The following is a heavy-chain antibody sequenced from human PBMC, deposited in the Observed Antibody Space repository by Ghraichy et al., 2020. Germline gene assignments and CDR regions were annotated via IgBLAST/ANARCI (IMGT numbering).Heavy chain of an antibody. CDR3: AKDRGLGSHYTFDAFDN. J-gene: IGHJ3*02. CDR1: GFTFDNYA. CDR2: ISWNRGSI. Sequence: LSLTCAASGFTFDNYAMHWVRQAPGKGLEWVAGISWNRGSILYGDSVKGRFTISRDNAKNSLYLEMNSLRPEDTAFYYCAKDRGLGSHYTFDAFDNWGQGTMVTVSS. D-gene: IGHD2-15*01. V-gene: IGHV3-9*01.